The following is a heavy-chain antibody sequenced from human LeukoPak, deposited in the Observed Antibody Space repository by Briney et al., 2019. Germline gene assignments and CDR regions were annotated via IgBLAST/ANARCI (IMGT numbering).Heavy chain of an antibody. CDR3: ARAPVTVVTAFWYFDL. CDR1: GYAFTDYF. CDR2: MNPNSGNT. D-gene: IGHD4-23*01. Sequence: ASVKVSCKASGYAFTDYFLHWVRQATGQGLEWMGWMNPNSGNTGYAQKFQGRVTITRNTSISTAYMELSSLRSEDTAVYYCARAPVTVVTAFWYFDLWGRGTLVTVSS. J-gene: IGHJ2*01. V-gene: IGHV1-8*03.